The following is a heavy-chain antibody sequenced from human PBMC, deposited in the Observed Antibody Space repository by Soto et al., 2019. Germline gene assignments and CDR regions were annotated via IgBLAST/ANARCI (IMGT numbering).Heavy chain of an antibody. CDR2: INAGNGNT. CDR3: ARGCRGGDADWFDP. J-gene: IGHJ5*02. CDR1: GYTFTSYA. D-gene: IGHD2-15*01. V-gene: IGHV1-3*01. Sequence: QVQLVQSGAEVKKPGASVKVSCKASGYTFTSYAMHWVRQAPGQRLEWMGWINAGNGNTKYSQKFQGRDTINRDTSASTSYMELSSPRSEDTAVYYCARGCRGGDADWFDPWGQGTLVTVSS.